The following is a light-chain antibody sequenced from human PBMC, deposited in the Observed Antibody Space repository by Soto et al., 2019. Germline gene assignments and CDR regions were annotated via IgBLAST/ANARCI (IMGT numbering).Light chain of an antibody. CDR1: QSISTH. CDR3: QQRSDWPPWT. Sequence: EIVLTQSPATLSLSPGEGATLSCRASQSISTHLAWYQQRPGQAPRLLIYDASNRATGIPAMFSGSGSGTDFTLTINSLEPEDFAVYYCQQRSDWPPWTFGQGTKVEIK. CDR2: DAS. V-gene: IGKV3-11*01. J-gene: IGKJ1*01.